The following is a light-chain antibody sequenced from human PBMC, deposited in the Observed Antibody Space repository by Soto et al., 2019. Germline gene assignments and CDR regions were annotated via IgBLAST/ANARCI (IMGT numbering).Light chain of an antibody. Sequence: QSVLTQPPSASGSPGQSVTISCTGTSSDVGGYKYVSWYQQHPGKAPKLMIYEVSKRPSGVPDRFSGSKSGNMASLTVSGLQAEDEADYYCSSYAGSNNLIFGGGTKLTVL. CDR2: EVS. V-gene: IGLV2-8*01. CDR1: SSDVGGYKY. J-gene: IGLJ2*01. CDR3: SSYAGSNNLI.